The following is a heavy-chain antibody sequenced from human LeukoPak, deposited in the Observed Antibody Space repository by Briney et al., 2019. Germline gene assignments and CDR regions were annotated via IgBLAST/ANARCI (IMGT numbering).Heavy chain of an antibody. V-gene: IGHV4-30-4*01. Sequence: TSQTLSLTCTVSGGSISSGDYYWSWIRQPPGKGLEWIGYIYYSGSTYYNPSLKSRVTLSVDTSKNQFSLKLSPVTAADTAVYYCARDRDYGGSDAFDIWGQGTMATVSS. CDR1: GGSISSGDYY. CDR3: ARDRDYGGSDAFDI. D-gene: IGHD4-23*01. J-gene: IGHJ3*02. CDR2: IYYSGST.